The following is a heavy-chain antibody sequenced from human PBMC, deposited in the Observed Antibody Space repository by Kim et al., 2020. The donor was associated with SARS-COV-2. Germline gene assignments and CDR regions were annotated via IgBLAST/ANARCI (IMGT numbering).Heavy chain of an antibody. CDR3: ARSIVGAHGGLSDY. D-gene: IGHD1-26*01. CDR1: GFTFSSYS. Sequence: GGSLRLSCAASGFTFSSYSMNWVRQAPGKGLEWVSSISSSSSYIYYADSVKGRFTISRDNAKNSLYLQMNSLRAEDTAVYYCARSIVGAHGGLSDYWGQGTLVTVSS. V-gene: IGHV3-21*01. J-gene: IGHJ4*02. CDR2: ISSSSSYI.